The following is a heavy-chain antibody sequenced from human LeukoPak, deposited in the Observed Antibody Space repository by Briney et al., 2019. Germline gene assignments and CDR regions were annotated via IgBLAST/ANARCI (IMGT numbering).Heavy chain of an antibody. Sequence: GESLKISCKGSGYSFTSYWIGWVRQMPGKGLEWMGIIYPGDSDTRYSTSFQGQVTISADKSISTAYLQWSSLKASDTAMYYCATYYDSSGSGSPLPYYYFDYWGQGTLVTVSS. CDR3: ATYYDSSGSGSPLPYYYFDY. J-gene: IGHJ4*02. D-gene: IGHD3-22*01. CDR2: IYPGDSDT. CDR1: GYSFTSYW. V-gene: IGHV5-51*01.